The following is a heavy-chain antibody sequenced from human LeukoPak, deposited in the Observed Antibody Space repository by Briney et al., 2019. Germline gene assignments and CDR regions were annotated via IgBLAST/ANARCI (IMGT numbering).Heavy chain of an antibody. CDR1: GGTFSSHS. D-gene: IGHD3-3*01. Sequence: RASVKVSCKASGGTFSSHSFNWVRQAPGQGLEWLGGIIPKSSTTKYAQNFQGRVTITVDESTSTAFMELRSLRPEDTAIYYCARPRTYYDSWRGYPPFDYWGQGTLVTVSP. CDR3: ARPRTYYDSWRGYPPFDY. V-gene: IGHV1-69*13. J-gene: IGHJ4*02. CDR2: IIPKSSTT.